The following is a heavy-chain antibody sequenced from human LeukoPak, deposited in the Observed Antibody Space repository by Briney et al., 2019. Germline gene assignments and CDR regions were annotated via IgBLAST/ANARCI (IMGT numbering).Heavy chain of an antibody. CDR3: ARDPPVAGSYYYYMDV. V-gene: IGHV1-18*01. D-gene: IGHD6-19*01. CDR2: ISAYNGNT. J-gene: IGHJ6*03. Sequence: ASVEVSCKASGYTFTSYGISWVRQAPGQGLEWMGWISAYNGNTNYAQKLQGRVTMTTDTSTSTAYMELRSLRSDDTAVYYCARDPPVAGSYYYYMDVWGKGTTVTVSS. CDR1: GYTFTSYG.